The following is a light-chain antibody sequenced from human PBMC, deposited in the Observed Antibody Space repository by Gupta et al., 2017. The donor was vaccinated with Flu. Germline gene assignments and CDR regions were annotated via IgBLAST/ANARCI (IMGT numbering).Light chain of an antibody. CDR2: DTS. J-gene: IGKJ4*01. CDR3: QQRNTWPIT. Sequence: EIVLTQSPGTLSLSPGESATLSCRASQSLGSYLAWYQQKPGQAPRLFIYDTSTRTAGVPIRFSGSGSGTXFTLTIXSLEPEDFAVYYCQQRNTWPITFGXGTKVEMK. CDR1: QSLGSY. V-gene: IGKV3-11*01.